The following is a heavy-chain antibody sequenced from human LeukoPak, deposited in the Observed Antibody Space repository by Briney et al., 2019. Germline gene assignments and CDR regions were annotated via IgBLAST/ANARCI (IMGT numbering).Heavy chain of an antibody. D-gene: IGHD3-3*01. J-gene: IGHJ4*02. CDR2: IYYSRST. V-gene: IGHV4-59*08. Sequence: PSETLSLTCTVPGGSISSYYWSWIRQPPGKGLEWIGYIYYSRSTNYNPSLKSRVTISVDTSKNQFSLKLSSVTAADTAVYYCAARTDYDFWSGYYMDWGQGTLVTVSS. CDR1: GGSISSYY. CDR3: AARTDYDFWSGYYMD.